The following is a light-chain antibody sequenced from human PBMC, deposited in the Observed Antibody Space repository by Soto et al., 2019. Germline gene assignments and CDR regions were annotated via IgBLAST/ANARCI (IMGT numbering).Light chain of an antibody. CDR2: GAS. J-gene: IGKJ3*01. Sequence: EIVMTQSPATLSVSPGERATLSCRASQSVSSNLAWYQQKPGQAPRLLIYGASTRATGIPARFSDSGSGTDFTLTISSLQPEDFATYWFQSYNNVGTFGPGAKVDIK. V-gene: IGKV3-15*01. CDR3: QSYNNVGT. CDR1: QSVSSN.